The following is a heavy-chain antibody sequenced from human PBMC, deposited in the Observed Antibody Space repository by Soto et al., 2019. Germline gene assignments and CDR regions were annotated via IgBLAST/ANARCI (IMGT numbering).Heavy chain of an antibody. D-gene: IGHD4-4*01. CDR1: GFTFDDYA. V-gene: IGHV3-9*01. Sequence: LRLSCAASGFTFDDYAMHWVRQAPGKGLEWVSGISWNSGSIGYADSVKGRFTISRDNAKNSLYLQMNSLRAEDTALYYCAKDLNSHYSNYYYYGMDVWGQGTTVTVSS. CDR2: ISWNSGSI. J-gene: IGHJ6*02. CDR3: AKDLNSHYSNYYYYGMDV.